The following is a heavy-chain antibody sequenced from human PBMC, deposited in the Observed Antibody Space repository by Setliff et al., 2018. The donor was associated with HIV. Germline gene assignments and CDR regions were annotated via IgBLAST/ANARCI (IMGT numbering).Heavy chain of an antibody. J-gene: IGHJ6*03. D-gene: IGHD3-10*01. CDR2: IYYSGST. V-gene: IGHV4-39*02. Sequence: PSETLSLTCTVSAGSIRSSTYYWAWIRQPPGKRLEWIGTIYYSGSTYYNPSLKSRATISGDTSKNQFSLKLSSVTAADTAVYYCARDRRGYYYGSGSCYMDVWGTGTTVTVSS. CDR1: AGSIRSSTYY. CDR3: ARDRRGYYYGSGSCYMDV.